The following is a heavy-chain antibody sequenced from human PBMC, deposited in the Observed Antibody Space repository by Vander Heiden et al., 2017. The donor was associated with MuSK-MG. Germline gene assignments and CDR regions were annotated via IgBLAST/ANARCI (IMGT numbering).Heavy chain of an antibody. CDR1: GFTFSSYG. V-gene: IGHV3-33*01. CDR3: ARGKGYCSGGSCYSALYFDY. D-gene: IGHD2-15*01. Sequence: QVQLVESGGGVVQPGRSLRLSCSASGFTFSSYGMHWVRQAPGKGLEWVAVIWYDGSNKYYADSVKGRFTIARDNSKNTLYLQMNSMRAEETAVYYCARGKGYCSGGSCYSALYFDYWGQGTLVTVSS. CDR2: IWYDGSNK. J-gene: IGHJ4*02.